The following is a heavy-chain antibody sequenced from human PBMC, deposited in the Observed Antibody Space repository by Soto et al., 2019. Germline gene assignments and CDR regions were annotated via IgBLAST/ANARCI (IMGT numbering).Heavy chain of an antibody. V-gene: IGHV1-69*13. CDR2: IIPIFGTA. CDR3: ARYDSSGYYGP. J-gene: IGHJ5*02. D-gene: IGHD3-22*01. CDR1: GGPFSSYA. Sequence: ASVKVSCKASGGPFSSYAISWVRQAPGQGLEWMGGIIPIFGTANYAQKFQGRVTITADESTSTAYMELSSLRSEDTAVYYCARYDSSGYYGPWGQGTLVTVSS.